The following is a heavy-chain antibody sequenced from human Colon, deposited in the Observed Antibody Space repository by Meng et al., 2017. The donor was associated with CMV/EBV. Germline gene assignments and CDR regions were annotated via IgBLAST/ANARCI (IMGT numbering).Heavy chain of an antibody. CDR3: AREGGSIPSDAFDF. Sequence: GGSLRLSCAASGFSVTSHYMSWVRQAPGRGLEWVSLIYTADRTHYANSVRGRFTISRDTAKNSLFLQMDRLTAEDTAIYYCAREGGSIPSDAFDFWGPGTMVTVSS. V-gene: IGHV3-53*01. CDR1: GFSVTSHY. CDR2: IYTADRT. D-gene: IGHD2-15*01. J-gene: IGHJ3*01.